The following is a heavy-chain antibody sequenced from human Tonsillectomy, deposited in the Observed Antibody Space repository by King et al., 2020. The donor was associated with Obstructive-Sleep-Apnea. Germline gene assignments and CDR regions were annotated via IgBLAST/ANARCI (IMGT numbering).Heavy chain of an antibody. CDR1: GFTFHDYA. D-gene: IGHD6-13*01. CDR2: ITWDSRRI. CDR3: AKVWGYGSIFYYGMDV. V-gene: IGHV3-9*01. J-gene: IGHJ6*02. Sequence: EGQLVETGGGLVKPGRSLRLSCVASGFTFHDYAMHWVRQVPGKGLEWVSGITWDSRRIGYADSVKGRFTISRDNAKNSVFLEMNSLRAEDTAFYYCAKVWGYGSIFYYGMDVWGQGTTVTVSS.